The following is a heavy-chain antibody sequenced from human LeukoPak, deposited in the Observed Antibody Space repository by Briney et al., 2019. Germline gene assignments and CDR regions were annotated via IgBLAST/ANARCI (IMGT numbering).Heavy chain of an antibody. D-gene: IGHD3-3*01. CDR3: AREGGFYRPLDY. V-gene: IGHV4-4*02. J-gene: IGHJ4*02. CDR1: GGSVINTNW. Sequence: SGTLSLTCGVPGGSVINTNWWTWVRQPPGKGLEWIGEVHLDGRTNYNPSLESRLTMSVDVSENQVSLKLTSVTAADTAVYYCAREGGFYRPLDYSGQGTLVTVSS. CDR2: VHLDGRT.